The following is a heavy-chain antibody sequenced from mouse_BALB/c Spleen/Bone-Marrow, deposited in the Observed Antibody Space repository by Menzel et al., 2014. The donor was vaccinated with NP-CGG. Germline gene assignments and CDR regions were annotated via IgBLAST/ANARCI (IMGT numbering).Heavy chain of an antibody. CDR1: GFNIKDTY. CDR2: IDPANGNT. V-gene: IGHV14-3*02. Sequence: VQLKESGAELVKPGASVKLSCTASGFNIKDTYMHWVKQRPEQGLEWIGRIDPANGNTKYDPKFQGKATITADTSSNTAYLQRSRLTSEDTAVYYSARWEYYAIDYWGQGAPVTVSS. J-gene: IGHJ4*01. CDR3: ARWEYYAIDY. D-gene: IGHD4-1*01.